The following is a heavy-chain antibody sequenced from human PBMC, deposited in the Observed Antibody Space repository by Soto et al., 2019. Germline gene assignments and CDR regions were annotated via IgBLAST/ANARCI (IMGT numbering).Heavy chain of an antibody. CDR1: GGSISSSYYY. CDR3: ATHGCSSGGCSYYYDSYRMDV. D-gene: IGHD3-22*01. CDR2: IYYSGSA. J-gene: IGHJ6*02. Sequence: PSETLSLTCTVSGGSISSSYYYLGWIRQHPGQGLELIVSIYYSGSAYYTPSLKSRLTISVDTSKNQFSLKLSSVTATDTAVYYCATHGCSSGGCSYYYDSYRMDVWAQGSTATVSS. V-gene: IGHV4-39*01.